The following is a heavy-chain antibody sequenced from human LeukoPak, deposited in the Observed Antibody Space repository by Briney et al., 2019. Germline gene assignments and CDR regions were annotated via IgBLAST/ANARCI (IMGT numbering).Heavy chain of an antibody. D-gene: IGHD3-3*01. CDR3: ARGRRITIFGVAAPPYYFDY. CDR2: FNPSGGST. V-gene: IGHV1-46*01. J-gene: IGHJ4*02. CDR1: GYTFTSYY. Sequence: ASVKVSCKASGYTFTSYYMHWVRQAPGQGLEWMGIFNPSGGSTSYAQKFQGRVTMTRDTSTSTVYMELSSLRSGDTAVYYCARGRRITIFGVAAPPYYFDYWGQGTLVTVSS.